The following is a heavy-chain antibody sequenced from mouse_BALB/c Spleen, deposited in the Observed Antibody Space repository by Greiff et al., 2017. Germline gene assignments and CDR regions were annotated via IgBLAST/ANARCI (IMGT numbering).Heavy chain of an antibody. CDR2: INPYNGAT. J-gene: IGHJ3*01. D-gene: IGHD2-4*01. Sequence: EVQLQQSGPELVKPGASVKISCKASGYSFTGYYMHWVKQSHVKSLEWIGRINPYNGATSYNQNFKDKASLTVDKSSSTAYMELHSLTSEDSAVYYCARGYDSFAYWGQGTLVTVSA. CDR3: ARGYDSFAY. CDR1: GYSFTGYY. V-gene: IGHV1-26*01.